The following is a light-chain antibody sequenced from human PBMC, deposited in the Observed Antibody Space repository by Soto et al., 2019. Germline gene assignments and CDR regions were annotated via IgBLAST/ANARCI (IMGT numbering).Light chain of an antibody. CDR2: DVS. CDR3: SSYTSTNSWV. CDR1: SSDVGGYNY. Sequence: QSALTQSASVSGSPGQSTTISCTGTSSDVGGYNYVSWYQQHPGKAPKLIIYDVSNRPSGVSTRFSGSKSGNTASLTISGLHAEDEADYSCSSYTSTNSWVFGGRTKLTVL. J-gene: IGLJ3*02. V-gene: IGLV2-14*01.